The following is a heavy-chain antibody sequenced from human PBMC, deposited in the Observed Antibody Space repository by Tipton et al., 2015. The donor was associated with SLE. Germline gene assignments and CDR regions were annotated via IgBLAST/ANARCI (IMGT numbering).Heavy chain of an antibody. Sequence: TLSLTCAVYGGSFSGYYWSWIRQPPGKGLEWIGYIYYSGSTNYNPSLKSRVTISVDTSKNQFSLKLSSVTAADTAVYYCAGGYYYDSSGPRADFDYWGQGTLVTVSS. CDR1: GGSFSGYY. CDR2: IYYSGST. J-gene: IGHJ4*02. CDR3: AGGYYYDSSGPRADFDY. V-gene: IGHV4-59*01. D-gene: IGHD3-22*01.